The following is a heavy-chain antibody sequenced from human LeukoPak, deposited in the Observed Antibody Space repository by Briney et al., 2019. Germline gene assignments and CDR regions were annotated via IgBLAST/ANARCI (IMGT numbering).Heavy chain of an antibody. Sequence: RRSLRLSCSASGFTFGDYAMSWVRQAPGKGLEWVGFIRSKAYGGTTEYAASVKGRFTISRDDSKSIAYLQMNSLKTEDTAVYYCSCIAVGAKGTAFDYWGQGTLVTVSS. J-gene: IGHJ4*02. CDR2: IRSKAYGGTT. D-gene: IGHD1-26*01. CDR3: SCIAVGAKGTAFDY. V-gene: IGHV3-49*04. CDR1: GFTFGDYA.